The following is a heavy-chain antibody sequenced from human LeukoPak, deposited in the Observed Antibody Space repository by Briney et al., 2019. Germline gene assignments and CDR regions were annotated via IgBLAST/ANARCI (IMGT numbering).Heavy chain of an antibody. J-gene: IGHJ4*02. CDR1: GFTVSSNY. CDR3: AWGIERRDGFLDY. Sequence: GGSLRLSCAASGFTVSSNYMSWVRQAPGKGLEWVSVIYSGGSTYYADSVKGRFTISRDDSKNTLYLQMNSLRAEDTAVYYCAWGIERRDGFLDYWGQGTLVTVSS. CDR2: IYSGGST. D-gene: IGHD5-24*01. V-gene: IGHV3-66*01.